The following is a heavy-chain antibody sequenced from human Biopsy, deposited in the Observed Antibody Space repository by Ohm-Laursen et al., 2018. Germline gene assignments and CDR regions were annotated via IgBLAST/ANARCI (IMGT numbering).Heavy chain of an antibody. V-gene: IGHV1-8*01. CDR3: ARGRNPVWFGEDLDY. J-gene: IGHJ4*02. CDR1: GYTFTSYE. Sequence: SETVSCKASGYTFTSYEINWVRQATGQGLESMGWMNPNSGNTGYAQKFQGRVTMTRNTSISTAYMEVSSLRSEDTAVYYCARGRNPVWFGEDLDYWGQGTPVTVSS. D-gene: IGHD3-10*01. CDR2: MNPNSGNT.